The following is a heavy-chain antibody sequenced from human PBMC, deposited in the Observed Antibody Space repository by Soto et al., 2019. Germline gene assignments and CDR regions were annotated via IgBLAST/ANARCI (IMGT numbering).Heavy chain of an antibody. CDR1: GFTFDDYA. J-gene: IGHJ4*02. CDR2: ISWNSGSI. D-gene: IGHD3-10*01. Sequence: SGGGLVQPGRSLRLSCAASGFTFDDYAMHWVRQAPGKGLEWVSGISWNSGSIGYADSVKGRFTISRDNAKNSLYLQMNSLRAEDTALYYCAKDTHYYGSGSPLGYWGQGTLVTVSS. V-gene: IGHV3-9*01. CDR3: AKDTHYYGSGSPLGY.